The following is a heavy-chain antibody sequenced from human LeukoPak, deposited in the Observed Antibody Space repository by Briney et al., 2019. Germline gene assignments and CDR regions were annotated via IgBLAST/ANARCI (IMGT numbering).Heavy chain of an antibody. CDR1: GYTLTELS. CDR3: ATRVGYGSGSDPLGGWFDP. D-gene: IGHD3-10*01. CDR2: FDPEDGET. Sequence: ASVKVSCKVSGYTLTELSMHWVRQAPGKGLEWMGGFDPEDGETIYVQKFQGRVTMTEDTSTDTAYMELSSLRSEDTAVYYCATRVGYGSGSDPLGGWFDPWGQGTLVTVSS. J-gene: IGHJ5*02. V-gene: IGHV1-24*01.